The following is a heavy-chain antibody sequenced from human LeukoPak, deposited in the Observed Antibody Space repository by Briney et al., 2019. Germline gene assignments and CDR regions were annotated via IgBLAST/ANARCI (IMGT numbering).Heavy chain of an antibody. D-gene: IGHD2-21*02. Sequence: SETLSLTCTVSGGSISRYYWSWIRQPPGRGLEWIGYIYYNGSTNYNPSLKSRVTISVDTSKNQFSLKLSSVTAADTAVYYCARHPSTYCGGDCYSFWFDPWGQGTLVTVSS. J-gene: IGHJ5*02. CDR3: ARHPSTYCGGDCYSFWFDP. CDR2: IYYNGST. CDR1: GGSISRYY. V-gene: IGHV4-59*08.